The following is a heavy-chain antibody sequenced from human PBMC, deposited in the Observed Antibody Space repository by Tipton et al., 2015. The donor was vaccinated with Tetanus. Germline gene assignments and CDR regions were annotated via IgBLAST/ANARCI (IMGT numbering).Heavy chain of an antibody. CDR2: ISSSGST. D-gene: IGHD3-3*01. CDR1: GDSLRSGDRN. V-gene: IGHV4-61*08. CDR3: ARANYDFSMKGPFDS. Sequence: TLSLTCTVSGDSLRSGDRNWSWIRQAPGKGLEWLAHISSSGSTNSDYFLKSRISISRDTSKNQYFLNLSSVTAADTAVYFCARANYDFSMKGPFDSWGQGILVVVSA. J-gene: IGHJ4*02.